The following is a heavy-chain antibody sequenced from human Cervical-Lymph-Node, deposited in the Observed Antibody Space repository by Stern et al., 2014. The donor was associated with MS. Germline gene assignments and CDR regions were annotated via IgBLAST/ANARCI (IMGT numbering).Heavy chain of an antibody. CDR2: IYHSGST. CDR3: ASVQQQLVPWFDP. CDR1: GGSISSSNW. V-gene: IGHV4-4*02. D-gene: IGHD6-13*01. Sequence: VQLVESGPGLVKPSGTLSLTCAVSGGSISSSNWWSWVRQPPGKGREWIGEIYHSGSTNYNPSLKSRVTISVDTSKNQFSLKLSSVTAADTAVYYCASVQQQLVPWFDPWGQGTLVTVSS. J-gene: IGHJ5*02.